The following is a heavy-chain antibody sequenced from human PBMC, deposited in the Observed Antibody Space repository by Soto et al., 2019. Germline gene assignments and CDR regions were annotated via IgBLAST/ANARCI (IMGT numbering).Heavy chain of an antibody. D-gene: IGHD3-22*01. J-gene: IGHJ6*02. CDR3: ARGGYYDSSGYYSPLDYYYGMDV. V-gene: IGHV3-21*01. Sequence: PGGSLRLSCAASGFTFSSYSMNWVRQAPGRGLEWVSSISSSSSYIYYADSVKGRFTISRDNAKNSLYLQMNSLRAEDTAVYYCARGGYYDSSGYYSPLDYYYGMDVWGQGTTVTVSS. CDR2: ISSSSSYI. CDR1: GFTFSSYS.